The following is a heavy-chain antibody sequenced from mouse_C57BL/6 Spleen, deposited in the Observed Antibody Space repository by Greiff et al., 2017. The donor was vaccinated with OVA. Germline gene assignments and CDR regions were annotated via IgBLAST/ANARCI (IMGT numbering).Heavy chain of an antibody. CDR2: IWSDGST. J-gene: IGHJ3*01. CDR1: GFSLTSYG. D-gene: IGHD1-1*01. CDR3: ASSSYRTAWFAY. Sequence: VQLQQSGPGLVAPSQSLSITCTVSGFSLTSYGVHWVRQPPGKGLEWLVVIWSDGSTTYNSALKSRLSISKDNSKSQVFLKMNSLQTDDTAMYYCASSSYRTAWFAYWGQGTLVTVSA. V-gene: IGHV2-6*03.